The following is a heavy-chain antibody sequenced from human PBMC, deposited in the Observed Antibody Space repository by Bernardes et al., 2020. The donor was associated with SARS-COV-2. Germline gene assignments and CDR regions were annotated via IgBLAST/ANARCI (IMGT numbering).Heavy chain of an antibody. CDR1: GDTFSNFG. D-gene: IGHD3-9*01. J-gene: IGHJ6*02. Sequence: SVKVSCKSSGDTFSNFGINWVRQAPGQGLEWMGGIIPIFGTTSYAQKFQGRLTITADEATSTTYMDLGSLRSEDAAVYYCMIHQNFNYYFVDAWGQGTTVTVSS. CDR3: MIHQNFNYYFVDA. V-gene: IGHV1-69*13. CDR2: IIPIFGTT.